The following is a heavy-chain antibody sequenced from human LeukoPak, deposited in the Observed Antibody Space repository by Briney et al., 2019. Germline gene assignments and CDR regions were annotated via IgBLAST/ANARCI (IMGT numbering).Heavy chain of an antibody. J-gene: IGHJ5*02. Sequence: GGSLRLSCAASGFTFSSYWMSWVRQAPGKGLEWVANIKQDGSEKYYVDSVKGRFTISRDNAKNSLYLQMNSLRAEDTAVYYCARGPLQYSNYGNWLDPWGQGTLVTVSS. CDR3: ARGPLQYSNYGNWLDP. D-gene: IGHD4-4*01. V-gene: IGHV3-7*01. CDR1: GFTFSSYW. CDR2: IKQDGSEK.